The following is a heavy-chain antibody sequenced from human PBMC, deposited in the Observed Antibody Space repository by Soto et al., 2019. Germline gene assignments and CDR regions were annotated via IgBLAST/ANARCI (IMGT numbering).Heavy chain of an antibody. CDR3: ATPPGREARNYYFYGMDV. CDR1: GGTFSSYA. V-gene: IGHV1-69*13. D-gene: IGHD6-6*01. J-gene: IGHJ6*02. Sequence: GASVKVSCKASGGTFSSYAISWVRQAPGQGLEWMGGIIPIFGTANYAQKFQGRVTITADESTSTAYMELSSLRSEDTAVYYCATPPGREARNYYFYGMDVWGQGTTVTVSS. CDR2: IIPIFGTA.